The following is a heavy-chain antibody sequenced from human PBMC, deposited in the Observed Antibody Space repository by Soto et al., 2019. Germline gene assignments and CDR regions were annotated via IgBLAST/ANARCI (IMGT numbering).Heavy chain of an antibody. D-gene: IGHD3-9*01. Sequence: QVQLQQWGAGLLKPSETLSLTCAVHGGSFSGYYWNWIRQPPGKGLEWIGEINHNGGTNYNPSLRSPVTISVDTAKNEFSLQMSSVTAAATAVFYCARRNDILTGYSNGWFDPWGQGTLVTVSS. CDR2: INHNGGT. CDR3: ARRNDILTGYSNGWFDP. J-gene: IGHJ5*02. CDR1: GGSFSGYY. V-gene: IGHV4-34*01.